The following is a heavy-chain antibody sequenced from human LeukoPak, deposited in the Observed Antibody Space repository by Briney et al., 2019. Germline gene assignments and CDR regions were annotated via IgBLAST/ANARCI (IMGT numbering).Heavy chain of an antibody. J-gene: IGHJ5*02. D-gene: IGHD2-2*01. V-gene: IGHV4-4*07. Sequence: SETLSLTCTVSGGSISSYYWSWIRQPAGKGLEWIGRIYTSGSTNYNPSLKSRVTMSVDTSKNQFSLKLSSVAAADTAVYYCARVRDRSSTSCYDNWFDPWGQGTLVTVSS. CDR3: ARVRDRSSTSCYDNWFDP. CDR1: GGSISSYY. CDR2: IYTSGST.